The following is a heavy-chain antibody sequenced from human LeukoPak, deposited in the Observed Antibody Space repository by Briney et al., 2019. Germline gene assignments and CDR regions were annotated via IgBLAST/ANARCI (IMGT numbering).Heavy chain of an antibody. CDR3: ARSSRRTFDY. Sequence: PGGSLRLSCAASGFTSSSYWMSCVRQAPGEGREWGAGINQGESAKFYGDSVKGRFTISRDNAKNSLYLQMNSRRAEDTAVYYCARSSRRTFDYWGQGTLVTVSS. J-gene: IGHJ4*02. V-gene: IGHV3-7*01. CDR1: GFTSSSYW. D-gene: IGHD6-6*01. CDR2: INQGESAK.